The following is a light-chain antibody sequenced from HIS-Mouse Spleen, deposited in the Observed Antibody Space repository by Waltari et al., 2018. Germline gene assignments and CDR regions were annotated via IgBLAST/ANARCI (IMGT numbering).Light chain of an antibody. CDR3: QAWDSSTVV. Sequence: SYELTQPPSVSVSPGQTAIITCSGDNLGDKYACWYQQKPGQSPVLVIYQDSKRPSGIPERFSGSNSGNTATLTISGTQAMDEADYYCQAWDSSTVVFGGGTKLTVL. V-gene: IGLV3-1*01. CDR1: NLGDKY. J-gene: IGLJ2*01. CDR2: QDS.